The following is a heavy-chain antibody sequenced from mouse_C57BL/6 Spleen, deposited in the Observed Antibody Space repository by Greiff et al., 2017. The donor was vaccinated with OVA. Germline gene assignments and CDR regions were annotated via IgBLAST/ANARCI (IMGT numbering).Heavy chain of an antibody. Sequence: QVHVKQSGAELARPGASVKLSCKASGYTFTSYGISWVKQRTGQGLEWIGEIYPRSGNTYYNEKFKGKATLTADNSSSTAYMELRSLTSEDSAVYFCAREGYYYGSSYGYFDVWGTGTTVTVSS. V-gene: IGHV1-81*01. CDR1: GYTFTSYG. D-gene: IGHD1-1*01. CDR2: IYPRSGNT. CDR3: AREGYYYGSSYGYFDV. J-gene: IGHJ1*03.